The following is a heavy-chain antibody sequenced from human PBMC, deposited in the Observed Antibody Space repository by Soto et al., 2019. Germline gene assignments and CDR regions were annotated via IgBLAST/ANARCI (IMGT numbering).Heavy chain of an antibody. D-gene: IGHD3-9*01. Sequence: GGSLRLSCAASEFTFSSYAMSWVRQAPGKGLEWVAVISFDGGNKYYADSVKGRFTISRDNSKNTLYLQMNSLRPEDSSVYYCAKDLRYFDWGFDYWGQGTLVTVSS. J-gene: IGHJ4*02. V-gene: IGHV3-30*18. CDR3: AKDLRYFDWGFDY. CDR1: EFTFSSYA. CDR2: ISFDGGNK.